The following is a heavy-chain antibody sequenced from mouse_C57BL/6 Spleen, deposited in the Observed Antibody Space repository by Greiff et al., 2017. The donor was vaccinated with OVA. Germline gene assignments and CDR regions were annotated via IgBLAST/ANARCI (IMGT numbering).Heavy chain of an antibody. CDR1: GFNIKDYY. CDR2: IDPEDGET. Sequence: EVKLMETGAELVKPGASVKLSCTASGFNIKDYYMHWVKQRTEQGLEWIGRIDPEDGETKYAPKFQGKATITADTSSNTAYLQLSSLTSEDTAVYYCARHYSNYEDAMDYWGQGTSVTVSS. J-gene: IGHJ4*01. V-gene: IGHV14-2*01. D-gene: IGHD2-5*01. CDR3: ARHYSNYEDAMDY.